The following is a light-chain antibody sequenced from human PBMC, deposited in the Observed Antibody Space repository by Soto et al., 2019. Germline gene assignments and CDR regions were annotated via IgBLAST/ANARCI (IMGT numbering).Light chain of an antibody. CDR1: QGISSY. V-gene: IGKV1-9*01. CDR2: PAS. Sequence: IQLTQSPSSLSASVGDRVTITCRASQGISSYLAWYQQKPGKAPKLLIYPASTLQSGVPSRFSGSGSGTDFTLTISSLQPEDFATYDCQQLNYYPFTFGPGTKVDIK. J-gene: IGKJ3*01. CDR3: QQLNYYPFT.